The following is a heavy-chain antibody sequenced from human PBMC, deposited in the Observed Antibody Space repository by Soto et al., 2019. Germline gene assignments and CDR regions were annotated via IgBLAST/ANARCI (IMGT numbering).Heavy chain of an antibody. CDR3: TRAPRGIIVATHY. J-gene: IGHJ4*02. V-gene: IGHV1-3*01. CDR2: INAGNGNT. Sequence: GASVKVSCKASGYTFTSYAMHWVRQAPGQRLEWMGWINAGNGNTKYSQKFQGRVTITRDTSASTAYMELSSLRSEDTAVYYCTRAPRGIIVATHYRGQGTLVTVSS. D-gene: IGHD6-19*01. CDR1: GYTFTSYA.